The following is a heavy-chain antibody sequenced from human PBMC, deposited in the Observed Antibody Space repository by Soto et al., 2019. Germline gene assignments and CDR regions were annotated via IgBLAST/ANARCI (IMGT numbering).Heavy chain of an antibody. D-gene: IGHD6-13*01. CDR1: GGTFSSYA. J-gene: IGHJ4*02. CDR2: IIPIFGTA. V-gene: IGHV1-69*13. Sequence: GASVKVSCKASGGTFSSYAISWVRQAPGQGLEWMGGIIPIFGTANYAQKFQGRVTITADESTSTAYMELSSLRSEDTAVYYCATGKYSSSWYSLYGAYYFDYWGQGTLVTVSS. CDR3: ATGKYSSSWYSLYGAYYFDY.